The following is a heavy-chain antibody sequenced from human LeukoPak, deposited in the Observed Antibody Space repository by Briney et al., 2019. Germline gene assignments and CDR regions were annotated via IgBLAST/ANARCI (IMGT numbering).Heavy chain of an antibody. V-gene: IGHV2-70*11. Sequence: SGPTQMNPTQTLTQTCTFSGFSLIPNRMSVSWIRQPPGKALEWLARIDWDDDKYYSTSLKTRLTISKDTSKSQIVLTMTNIDPVDTATYYCARGTGSYVPFDYWGQGTLVTVSS. D-gene: IGHD1-26*01. J-gene: IGHJ4*02. CDR1: GFSLIPNRMS. CDR3: ARGTGSYVPFDY. CDR2: IDWDDDK.